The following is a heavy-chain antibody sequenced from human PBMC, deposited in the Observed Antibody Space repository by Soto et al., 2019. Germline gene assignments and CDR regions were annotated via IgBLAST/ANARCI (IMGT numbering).Heavy chain of an antibody. CDR3: ARVSIRATIFEEKGVVYFDY. V-gene: IGHV1-69*12. Sequence: QVQLVQSGAEVKKPGSSVKVSCKASGGTFSSYAISWVRQAPGQGLEWMGGIIPIFGTANYAQKFQGRVTSTADESTSTAYMELSSLRSEDTAVYYCARVSIRATIFEEKGVVYFDYWGQGTLVTVSS. CDR2: IIPIFGTA. CDR1: GGTFSSYA. J-gene: IGHJ4*02. D-gene: IGHD3-3*01.